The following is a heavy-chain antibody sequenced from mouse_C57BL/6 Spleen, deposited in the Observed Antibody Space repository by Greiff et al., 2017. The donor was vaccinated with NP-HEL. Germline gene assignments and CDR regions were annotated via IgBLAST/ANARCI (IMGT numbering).Heavy chain of an antibody. CDR1: GFTFSSYA. D-gene: IGHD3-2*02. J-gene: IGHJ3*01. V-gene: IGHV5-9-1*02. CDR2: ISSGGDYI. Sequence: EVQLVEPGEGLVKPGGSLKLSCAASGFTFSSYAMSWVRQTPEKRLEWVAYISSGGDYIYYADTVKGRLTISIDNARDTLYLQMSSLKSEDTSMYYRTRDGAAQATWLFAYWSQGTLVTVSA. CDR3: TRDGAAQATWLFAY.